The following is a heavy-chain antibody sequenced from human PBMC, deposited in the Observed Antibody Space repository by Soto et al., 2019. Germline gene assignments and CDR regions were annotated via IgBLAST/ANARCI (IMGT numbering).Heavy chain of an antibody. Sequence: SVKVSCKASGGTFSSYAISWVRQAPGQGLEWMGGIIPIFGTANYAQKFQGRVTITADESTSTAYMELSSLKASDTAMYYCARQGYDSSGHTLDYWGQGTLVTVSS. CDR3: ARQGYDSSGHTLDY. CDR1: GGTFSSYA. D-gene: IGHD3-22*01. J-gene: IGHJ4*02. V-gene: IGHV1-69*13. CDR2: IIPIFGTA.